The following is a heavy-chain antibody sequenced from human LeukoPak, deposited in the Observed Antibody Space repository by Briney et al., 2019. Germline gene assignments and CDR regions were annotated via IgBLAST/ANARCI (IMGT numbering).Heavy chain of an antibody. CDR3: AREGGAKDAFDI. V-gene: IGHV4-39*02. Sequence: SETLSLTCTVSGGSISSSSYYWGWIRQPPGKGLEWIGSFHYSGSTYYNPSLKSRVTISGDTSKNQFSLKLSSVTAADTAVYYCAREGGAKDAFDIWGQGTMVTVSS. D-gene: IGHD1-26*01. CDR2: FHYSGST. CDR1: GGSISSSSYY. J-gene: IGHJ3*02.